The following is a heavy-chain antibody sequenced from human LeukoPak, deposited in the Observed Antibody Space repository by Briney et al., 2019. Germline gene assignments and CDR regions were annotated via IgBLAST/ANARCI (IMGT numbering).Heavy chain of an antibody. CDR3: AKDSTKLLWFGEFDY. J-gene: IGHJ4*02. Sequence: GGSLRLSCAASGFTFSSYAMSWVLQAPGKGLEWVSAISGSGGSTYYADSVKGRFTISRDNSKNTLYLQMNSLRAEDTAVYYCAKDSTKLLWFGEFDYWGQGTLVTVSS. CDR1: GFTFSSYA. V-gene: IGHV3-23*01. CDR2: ISGSGGST. D-gene: IGHD3-10*01.